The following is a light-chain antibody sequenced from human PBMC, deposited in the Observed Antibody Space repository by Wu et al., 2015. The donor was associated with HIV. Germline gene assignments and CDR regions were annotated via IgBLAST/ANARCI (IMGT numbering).Light chain of an antibody. V-gene: IGKV1-5*03. J-gene: IGKJ1*01. CDR1: QSISSW. Sequence: DIQMTQSPSTLSASVGDRVTITCRASQSISSWLAWYQQKPGKAPKLLIYKASSLESGVPSRFSGSGSGTEFTLTISSLQPDDFATYYCQQYNSYSPGVLWTFGQGTKVEIK. CDR3: QQYNSYSPGVLWT. CDR2: KAS.